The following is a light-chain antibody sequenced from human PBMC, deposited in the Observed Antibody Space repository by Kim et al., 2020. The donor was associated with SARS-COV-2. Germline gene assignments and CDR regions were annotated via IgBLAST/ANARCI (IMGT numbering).Light chain of an antibody. V-gene: IGLV3-1*01. CDR2: QNS. J-gene: IGLJ3*02. Sequence: VSPGQTASITCSGDKLGDKYACWYQQKPGQSPVLVIYQNSKRPSGIPERFSGSNSGNTATLTISGTQAMDEADYYCQAWDSSTAWVFGGGTQLTVL. CDR3: QAWDSSTAWV. CDR1: KLGDKY.